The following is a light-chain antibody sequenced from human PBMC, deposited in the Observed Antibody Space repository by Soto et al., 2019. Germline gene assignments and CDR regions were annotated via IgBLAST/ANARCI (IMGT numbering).Light chain of an antibody. CDR2: AAS. J-gene: IGKJ1*01. Sequence: DIQMTQSPSSLSASVRDRVTITCRPSQGISNYLAWYHQKPGKVPKLLIYAASTLQSGVPSRFSGSGSGTDFTLTISSLQPEDVATYYCQKYDSAPWTFGQGTKVEIK. CDR1: QGISNY. V-gene: IGKV1-27*01. CDR3: QKYDSAPWT.